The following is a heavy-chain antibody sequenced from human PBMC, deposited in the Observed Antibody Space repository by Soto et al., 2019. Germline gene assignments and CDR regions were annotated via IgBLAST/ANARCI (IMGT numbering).Heavy chain of an antibody. D-gene: IGHD6-13*01. CDR3: ARSYGGIAAAENWFDP. CDR1: GGSISSSSYY. CDR2: IYYSGST. V-gene: IGHV4-39*01. Sequence: NPSETLSLTCTVSGGSISSSSYYWGWIRQPPGKGLEWIGSIYYSGSTYYNPSLKSRVTISVDTSKNQFSLKLSSVTAADTAVYYCARSYGGIAAAENWFDPWGQGTLVTVSS. J-gene: IGHJ5*02.